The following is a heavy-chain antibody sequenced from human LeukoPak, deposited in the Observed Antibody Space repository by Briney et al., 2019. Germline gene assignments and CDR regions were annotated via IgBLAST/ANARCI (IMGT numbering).Heavy chain of an antibody. CDR1: GYTFTGYY. J-gene: IGHJ4*02. Sequence: GASVKVSCKSSGYTFTGYYIHWVRQPPGQGLEWMAWTNPNNSGTNYAQKFQGRVSMTRDTYISTAYMELSRLRSDDTAVYYCARGETTVTYFDYWGQGPLVTVSS. CDR2: TNPNNSGT. D-gene: IGHD4-17*01. V-gene: IGHV1-2*02. CDR3: ARGETTVTYFDY.